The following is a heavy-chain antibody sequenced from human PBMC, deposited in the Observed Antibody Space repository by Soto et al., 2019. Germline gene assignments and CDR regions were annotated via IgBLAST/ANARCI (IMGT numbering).Heavy chain of an antibody. V-gene: IGHV3-9*01. D-gene: IGHD3-22*01. Sequence: EVQLVESGGGLVQPGRSLRLSCAASGFTFDDYAMHWVRQAPGKGLEWVSGISWNRGSIGYADSVKGRFTISRDNAKNSLYLQMNSLRAEDTALYYCAKDRSFSSGYYAPGAFDIWGQGTMVTVSS. CDR3: AKDRSFSSGYYAPGAFDI. CDR2: ISWNRGSI. J-gene: IGHJ3*02. CDR1: GFTFDDYA.